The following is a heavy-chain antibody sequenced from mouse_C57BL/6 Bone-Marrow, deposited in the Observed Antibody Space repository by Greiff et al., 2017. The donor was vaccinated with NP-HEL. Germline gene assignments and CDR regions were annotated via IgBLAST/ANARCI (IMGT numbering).Heavy chain of an antibody. V-gene: IGHV5-4*03. J-gene: IGHJ2*01. CDR1: GFTFSSYA. Sequence: EVKLMESGGGLVKPGGSLKLSCAASGFTFSSYAMSWVRQTPEKRLEWVATISDGGSYTYYPDNVKGRFTISRDNAKNNLYLQRSHLKAEDTAMYYCARVTVVKEFYFDYWGQGTTLTVSS. CDR3: ARVTVVKEFYFDY. D-gene: IGHD1-1*01. CDR2: ISDGGSYT.